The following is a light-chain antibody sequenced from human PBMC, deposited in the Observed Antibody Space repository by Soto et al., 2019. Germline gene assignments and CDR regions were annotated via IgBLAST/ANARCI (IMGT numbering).Light chain of an antibody. Sequence: QSALTQPRSVSGSPGQSVTISCTGTSSDVGGYNYVSWYQQHPGKAPKLMICDVSKRPSGVPDRFSGSKSGNTASLTISGLQAKDEADYYCCSSAGSYTSVFGGGTKLTVL. CDR2: DVS. J-gene: IGLJ3*02. CDR1: SSDVGGYNY. CDR3: CSSAGSYTSV. V-gene: IGLV2-11*01.